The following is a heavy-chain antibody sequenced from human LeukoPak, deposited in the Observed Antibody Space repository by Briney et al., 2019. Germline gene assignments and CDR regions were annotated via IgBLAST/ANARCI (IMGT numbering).Heavy chain of an antibody. J-gene: IGHJ4*02. Sequence: SETLSLTCAVYGGSFSGYYWSWTRQPPGKGLEWIGEINHSGSTNYNPSLKSRVTISVDTSKNQFSLKLSSVTAADTAVYYCARLPEVWGQGTLVTVSS. CDR1: GGSFSGYY. CDR3: ARLPEV. V-gene: IGHV4-34*01. CDR2: INHSGST.